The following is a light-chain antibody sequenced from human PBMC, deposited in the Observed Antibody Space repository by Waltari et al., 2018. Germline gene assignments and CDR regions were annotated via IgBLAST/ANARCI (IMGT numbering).Light chain of an antibody. CDR1: SSDVGSYNL. CDR2: EVS. V-gene: IGLV2-23*02. Sequence: QSALTQPASVSGSPGQSITISCTGTSSDVGSYNLVSLYQQPPAKAPNLMIYEVSQRPSGVSNRFSGSKSGNTASLTISGLQAEDEADYYCCSYAGSSTLVFGGGTKLTVL. J-gene: IGLJ2*01. CDR3: CSYAGSSTLV.